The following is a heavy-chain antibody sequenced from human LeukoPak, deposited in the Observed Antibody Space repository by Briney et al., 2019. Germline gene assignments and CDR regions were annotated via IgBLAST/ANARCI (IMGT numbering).Heavy chain of an antibody. CDR1: GFTFSSYG. CDR2: ISYDGSNK. D-gene: IGHD3-10*01. J-gene: IGHJ4*02. V-gene: IGHV3-30*18. Sequence: PGGSLRLSCAASGFTFSSYGMHWVRQAPGKGLEWVAIISYDGSNKYYADSVKGRFTISRDTSKNTLYLQMNSLRPEDTAVYFCAKDGRTTRGLIIRHYFVYWGQGTLVTVSS. CDR3: AKDGRTTRGLIIRHYFVY.